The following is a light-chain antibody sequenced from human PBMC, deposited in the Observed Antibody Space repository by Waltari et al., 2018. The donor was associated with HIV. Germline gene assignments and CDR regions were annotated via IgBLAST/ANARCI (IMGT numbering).Light chain of an antibody. CDR3: QVRDSRSDPVV. V-gene: IGLV3-21*04. Sequence: SYVLTQPPSVSVDPGKTARITCGGNNIGSKSVHWYQQRPGQAPMLVIYYDSDRPSGIPERFSGSNSGNTATLTISRVEAGDEADYYCQVRDSRSDPVVFGGGTKLTAL. J-gene: IGLJ2*01. CDR1: NIGSKS. CDR2: YDS.